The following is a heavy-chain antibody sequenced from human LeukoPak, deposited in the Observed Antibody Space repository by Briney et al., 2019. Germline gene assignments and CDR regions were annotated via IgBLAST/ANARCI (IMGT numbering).Heavy chain of an antibody. CDR1: GCTFSGYA. V-gene: IGHV3-23*01. Sequence: GGSLRLSCAASGCTFSGYAMTWVRQTPGKGLEWVSLISGSGGSTSYADPVKGRFTISRDNSKNTLYLQMNSLRAEDTDVYYCANGGRDGYNLVYWGQGTLVTVSS. J-gene: IGHJ4*02. D-gene: IGHD5-24*01. CDR3: ANGGRDGYNLVY. CDR2: ISGSGGST.